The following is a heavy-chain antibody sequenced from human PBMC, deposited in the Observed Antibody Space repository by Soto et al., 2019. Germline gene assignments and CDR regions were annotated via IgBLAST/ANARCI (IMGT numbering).Heavy chain of an antibody. Sequence: SETLSLTCTVSGASISGFYWSWIRKTAGKGLEWIGRIYATGTTDYNPSLKSRVMMSVDTSKKQFSLKLRSVTAADTAVYYCVRDGTKTLRDWFDPWGQGISVTVSS. CDR1: GASISGFY. CDR2: IYATGTT. CDR3: VRDGTKTLRDWFDP. D-gene: IGHD1-1*01. J-gene: IGHJ5*02. V-gene: IGHV4-4*07.